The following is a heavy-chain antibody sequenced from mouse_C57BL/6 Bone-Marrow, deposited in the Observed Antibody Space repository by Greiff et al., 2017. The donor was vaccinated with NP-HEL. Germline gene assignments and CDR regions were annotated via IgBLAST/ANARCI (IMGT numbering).Heavy chain of an antibody. D-gene: IGHD1-1*01. Sequence: EVQLQQSGPELVKPGASVKISCKASGYTFTDYYMNWVKQSHGKSLEWIGDINPNNGGTSYNQKFKGKATLTVDKSSSTAYMELRSLTSEDSAVYYCASLRFLFDYWGQGTTLTVSS. V-gene: IGHV1-26*01. CDR1: GYTFTDYY. CDR2: INPNNGGT. J-gene: IGHJ2*01. CDR3: ASLRFLFDY.